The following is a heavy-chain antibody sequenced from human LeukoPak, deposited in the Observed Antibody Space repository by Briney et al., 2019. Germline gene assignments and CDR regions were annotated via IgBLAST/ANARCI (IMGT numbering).Heavy chain of an antibody. CDR2: INHSGST. J-gene: IGHJ5*02. V-gene: IGHV4-34*01. CDR3: ARGLLLWFGVNWFDP. Sequence: DPSETLSLTCAVYGGSFSGYYWSWIRQPPGKGLEWIGEINHSGSTNYNPSLKSRVTISVDTSKNQFSLKLSSVTAADTAVYYCARGLLLWFGVNWFDPWGQGTLVTVSS. CDR1: GGSFSGYY. D-gene: IGHD3-10*01.